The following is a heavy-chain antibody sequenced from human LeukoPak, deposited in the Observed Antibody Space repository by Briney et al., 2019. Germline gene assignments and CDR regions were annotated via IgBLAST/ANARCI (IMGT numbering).Heavy chain of an antibody. D-gene: IGHD6-13*01. V-gene: IGHV3-23*01. Sequence: GGSLRLSCEGSGFTFTNSAMTWVRQAPGKGLEWVSGISSGGGTTYYADSVQGRFTISRVNSKNMVYLQMNSLSVEDTAVYYCAKDRGYWGQGTLVTVSS. CDR1: GFTFTNSA. CDR2: ISSGGGTT. CDR3: AKDRGY. J-gene: IGHJ4*02.